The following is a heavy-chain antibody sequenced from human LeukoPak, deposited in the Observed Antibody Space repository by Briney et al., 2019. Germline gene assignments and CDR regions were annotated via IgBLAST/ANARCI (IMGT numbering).Heavy chain of an antibody. CDR3: ARRRKYCSSTSCWWLAY. V-gene: IGHV4-34*01. J-gene: IGHJ4*02. D-gene: IGHD2-2*01. Sequence: SETLSLTCAVYGGSFSGYYWSWIRQPPGEGLGWVGENNDSGSTNYNPSLKSRVTISVDTSKNQSSLKLSSVTAADTAVYYCARRRKYCSSTSCWWLAYWGQGTLVTVSS. CDR2: NNDSGST. CDR1: GGSFSGYY.